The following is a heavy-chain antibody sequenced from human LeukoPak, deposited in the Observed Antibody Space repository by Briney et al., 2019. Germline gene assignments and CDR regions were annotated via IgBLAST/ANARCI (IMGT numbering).Heavy chain of an antibody. CDR3: ATTMVRGVIIFAGAFDI. CDR2: FDPEDGET. CDR1: GYTLTELS. D-gene: IGHD3-10*01. J-gene: IGHJ3*02. Sequence: ASVKVSCKVSGYTLTELSMHWVRQAPGKGLEWMGGFDPEDGETIYAQKFQGRVTMTEDKSTDTAYMELSSLRSEDTGVYYCATTMVRGVIIFAGAFDIWGQGTMVTVSS. V-gene: IGHV1-24*01.